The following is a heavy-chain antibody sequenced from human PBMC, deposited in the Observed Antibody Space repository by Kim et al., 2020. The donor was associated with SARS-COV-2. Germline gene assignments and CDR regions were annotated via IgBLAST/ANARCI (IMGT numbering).Heavy chain of an antibody. CDR3: AKVVVGYSYGLPDN. J-gene: IGHJ4*02. CDR2: MSDSGGST. CDR1: GFTFSSYA. Sequence: GGSLRLSCAASGFTFSSYAMSWVRQAPGKGLEWVSAMSDSGGSTYYADSVKGRFTISRENSKNTLYLQMNSLRAEDTAVYYCAKVVVGYSYGLPDNWGQGTLVTVSS. V-gene: IGHV3-23*01. D-gene: IGHD5-18*01.